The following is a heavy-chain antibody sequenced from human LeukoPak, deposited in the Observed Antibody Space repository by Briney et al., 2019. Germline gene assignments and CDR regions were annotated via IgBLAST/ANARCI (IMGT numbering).Heavy chain of an antibody. J-gene: IGHJ3*02. CDR2: IYHSGAT. Sequence: SETLSLTCAVSGGSISSSSTNCWTWVRQPPGKGLEWIGEIYHSGATNYNPSLKSRVTISVDTSKSQFSLKLSSVTAADTAVYYCARGLPRANDAFDIWGQGTMVTVSS. CDR3: ARGLPRANDAFDI. V-gene: IGHV4-4*02. CDR1: GGSISSSSTNC.